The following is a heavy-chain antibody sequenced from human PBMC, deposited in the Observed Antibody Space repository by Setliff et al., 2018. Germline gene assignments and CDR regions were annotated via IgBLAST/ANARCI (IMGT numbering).Heavy chain of an antibody. Sequence: SETLSLTCTVSGGSISSSSYYWGWIRQPPGKGLEWIGSIYYSGSTYYNPSLRSRVTISVDTSKNQFSLKLSPVTAADTAVYYCARGAYIGLDYWGQGTLVTVSS. V-gene: IGHV4-39*07. CDR1: GGSISSSSYY. J-gene: IGHJ4*02. D-gene: IGHD4-4*01. CDR2: IYYSGST. CDR3: ARGAYIGLDY.